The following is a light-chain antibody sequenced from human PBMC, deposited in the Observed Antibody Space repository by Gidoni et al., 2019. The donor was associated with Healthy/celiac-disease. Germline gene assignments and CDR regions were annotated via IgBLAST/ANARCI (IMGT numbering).Light chain of an antibody. CDR2: DAA. CDR1: QSVSSY. Sequence: SVLTQSPATLSLSPGERATLSCRASQSVSSYLAWYPQKPGQAPRLRIYDAANRATGIPARFSGSGSGTDFTLTISSLEPEDFAVYYCQQRSNWPITFGQWTRLEIK. V-gene: IGKV3-11*01. J-gene: IGKJ5*01. CDR3: QQRSNWPIT.